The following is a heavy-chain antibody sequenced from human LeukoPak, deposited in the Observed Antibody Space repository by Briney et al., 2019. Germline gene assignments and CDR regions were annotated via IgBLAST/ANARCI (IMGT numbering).Heavy chain of an antibody. CDR1: GYTFSNFG. J-gene: IGHJ4*02. CDR2: ISGNNDNP. V-gene: IGHV1-18*01. D-gene: IGHD2-2*01. Sequence: ASVKVSCKASGYTFSNFGINWVRQAPGQGLEWMGWISGNNDNPNYAQKFQGRFTVTTDSSTNTAYMELRNLRLDDTAVYYCARDGTSTDDYWGQGTLVTVSS. CDR3: ARDGTSTDDY.